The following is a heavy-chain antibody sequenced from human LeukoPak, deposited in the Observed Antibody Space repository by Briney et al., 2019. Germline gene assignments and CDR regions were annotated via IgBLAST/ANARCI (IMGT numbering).Heavy chain of an antibody. V-gene: IGHV4-61*01. CDR3: AREVSGSGSYYNVVSGLDNWFDP. CDR1: GGSISSSSYY. J-gene: IGHJ5*02. CDR2: IYYSGST. D-gene: IGHD3-10*01. Sequence: PSETLSLTCTVSGGSISSSSYYWSWIRQPPGKGLGWIGYIYYSGSTNYNPSLKSRVTISVDTSKTQFSLKLSSVTAADTAVYYCAREVSGSGSYYNVVSGLDNWFDPWGQGTLVTVSS.